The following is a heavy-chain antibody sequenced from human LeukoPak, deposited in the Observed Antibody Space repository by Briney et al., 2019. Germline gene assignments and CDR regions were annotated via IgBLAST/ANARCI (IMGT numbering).Heavy chain of an antibody. CDR1: GESFSDYY. Sequence: SETLSLTCAVYGESFSDYYWSWIRQPPGKGLEWIGEINHRGSTTYSPSLKSRVTISVDTSKNQFSLKLSSVTAAETAVYYCAREGRYRYGYNEYHSYMDIWGKGTTVTVSS. CDR3: AREGRYRYGYNEYHSYMDI. V-gene: IGHV4-34*01. D-gene: IGHD5-24*01. J-gene: IGHJ6*03. CDR2: INHRGST.